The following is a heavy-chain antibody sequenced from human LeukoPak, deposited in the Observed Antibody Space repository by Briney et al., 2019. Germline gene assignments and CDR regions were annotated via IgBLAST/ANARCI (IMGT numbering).Heavy chain of an antibody. CDR3: AKSGWSRGTWFDS. CDR1: GGSISSYY. J-gene: IGHJ5*01. D-gene: IGHD6-19*01. CDR2: IYYSGST. V-gene: IGHV4-59*01. Sequence: SETLSLTCTVSGGSISSYYWSWIRQPPGKGLEWIGYIYYSGSTNYNPSLKSRVTISVDTSKNQFSLKLSSVTAADTAVYYCAKSGWSRGTWFDSWGQGTLVTVSS.